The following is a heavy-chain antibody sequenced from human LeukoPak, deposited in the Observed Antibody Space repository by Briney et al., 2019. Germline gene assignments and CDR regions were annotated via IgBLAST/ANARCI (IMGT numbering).Heavy chain of an antibody. CDR3: ARDRSGGGEFDY. J-gene: IGHJ4*02. CDR2: ISSSSSYI. CDR1: GFTFSSYS. Sequence: GGSLRFSCAASGFTFSSYSMNWVRQAPGKGLEWVSSISSSSSYIYYADSVKGRFTISRDNAKNSLYLQMNSLRAEDTAVYYCARDRSGGGEFDYWGQGTLVTVSS. D-gene: IGHD3-3*01. V-gene: IGHV3-21*01.